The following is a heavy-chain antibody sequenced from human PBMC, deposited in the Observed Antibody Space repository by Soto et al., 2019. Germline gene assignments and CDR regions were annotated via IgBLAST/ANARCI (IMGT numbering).Heavy chain of an antibody. CDR2: VNAGNGNT. Sequence: ASVKVSCKASGYTFTSYAMHWVRQAPGQRLEWMGWVNAGNGNTKYLQKFQGRVTITRDTSASTAYMELSSLRSEDTAVYYCARLRWELPDYYYYGMDVWGQGTTVTVSS. V-gene: IGHV1-3*01. J-gene: IGHJ6*02. D-gene: IGHD1-26*01. CDR3: ARLRWELPDYYYYGMDV. CDR1: GYTFTSYA.